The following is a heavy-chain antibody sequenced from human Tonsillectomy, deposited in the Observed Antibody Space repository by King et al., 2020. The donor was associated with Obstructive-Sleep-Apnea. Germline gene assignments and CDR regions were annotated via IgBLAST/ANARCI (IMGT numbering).Heavy chain of an antibody. CDR1: GCSISSYY. Sequence: QLQESGPGLVKPSETLSLTCTVSGCSISSYYWSWIRQPPGKGLEWIGYIYYSWTTNYNPSLKRRVTISVDTAKNQFSLNLSSVTAADTAVYYCAGIYTYGSAYHGLDVWGQGTTVTVSS. V-gene: IGHV4-59*01. CDR2: IYYSWTT. J-gene: IGHJ6*02. D-gene: IGHD5-18*01. CDR3: AGIYTYGSAYHGLDV.